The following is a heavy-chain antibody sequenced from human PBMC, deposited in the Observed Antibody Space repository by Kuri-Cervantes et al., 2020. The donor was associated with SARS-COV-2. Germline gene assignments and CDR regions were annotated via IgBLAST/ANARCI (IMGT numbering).Heavy chain of an antibody. D-gene: IGHD2-2*01. J-gene: IGHJ5*02. CDR2: IYHSGST. V-gene: IGHV4-38-2*02. CDR3: ARVGVYCSSTSCYPNWFDP. CDR1: GYSISSGYY. Sequence: SETLSLTCTVSGYSISSGYYWGWIRQPPGKGLEWIGSIYHSGSTYYNPYLKSRVTISEYTSKNQFSLELSSVTAADTAVYYCARVGVYCSSTSCYPNWFDPWGQGTLVTVSS.